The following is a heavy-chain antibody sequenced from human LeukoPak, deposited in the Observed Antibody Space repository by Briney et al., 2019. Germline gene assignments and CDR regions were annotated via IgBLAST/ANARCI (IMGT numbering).Heavy chain of an antibody. D-gene: IGHD4-23*01. CDR3: ATYYGGNSETFDY. CDR1: GFTFSSYA. J-gene: IGHJ4*02. Sequence: GGSLRLSCAASGFTFSSYAMSWVRQAPGKGLEWVSAISSSSSYIYYADSVKGRFTISRDNAKNSLYLQMNSLRAEDTAVYYCATYYGGNSETFDYWGQGTLVTVSS. V-gene: IGHV3-21*01. CDR2: ISSSSSYI.